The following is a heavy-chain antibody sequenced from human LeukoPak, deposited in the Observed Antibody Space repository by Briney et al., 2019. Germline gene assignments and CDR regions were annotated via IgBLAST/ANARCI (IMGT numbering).Heavy chain of an antibody. D-gene: IGHD3-22*01. CDR3: ARVGYYDSSGYYLYYYGMDV. CDR2: MNPNSGNT. V-gene: IGHV1-8*01. Sequence: ASVKVSCKASGYTFTSYDINWVRQPPGQGLEWMGWMNPNSGNTGYAQKFQGRVTMTRNTSISTAYMELSSLRSEDTAVYYCARVGYYDSSGYYLYYYGMDVWGQGTTVTVSS. CDR1: GYTFTSYD. J-gene: IGHJ6*02.